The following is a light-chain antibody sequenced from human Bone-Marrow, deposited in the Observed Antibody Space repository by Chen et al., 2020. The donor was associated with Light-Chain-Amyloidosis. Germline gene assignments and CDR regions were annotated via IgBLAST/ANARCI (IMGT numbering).Light chain of an antibody. V-gene: IGKV1-33*01. CDR2: DAS. CDR1: QDISNY. CDR3: QQDDNLPRVT. Sequence: DIQMTQSPSSLSASVGDRVTITCQASQDISNYLNWYQQKPGKAPKLLLYDASNLETGVPSRFSGSGSGTDFTFTISSLQPEDIATYYCQQDDNLPRVTFGPGTKVDIK. J-gene: IGKJ3*01.